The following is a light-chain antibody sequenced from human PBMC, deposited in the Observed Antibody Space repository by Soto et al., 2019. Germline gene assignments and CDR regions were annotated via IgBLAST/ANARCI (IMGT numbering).Light chain of an antibody. Sequence: EIVLTQSPATLSLSPGERATLSCGASQSVSRNYLAWYQQKGGLAPRLLIYDASSRATGIPGRFSGSGSGTDFPLSISRLEPEDFAVYYCQQYGRAPWTFGQGTKVEIK. CDR3: QQYGRAPWT. J-gene: IGKJ1*01. V-gene: IGKV3D-20*01. CDR2: DAS. CDR1: QSVSRNY.